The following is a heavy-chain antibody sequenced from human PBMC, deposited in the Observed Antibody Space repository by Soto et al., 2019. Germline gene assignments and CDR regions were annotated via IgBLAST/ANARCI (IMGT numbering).Heavy chain of an antibody. J-gene: IGHJ4*02. CDR1: GGSISSYY. CDR2: IYYSGST. CDR3: ARGDSSGSFDY. V-gene: IGHV4-59*01. D-gene: IGHD6-19*01. Sequence: QVQLQESGPGLVKPSETLSLTCTVSGGSISSYYWSWIRQPPGKGLEWIGYIYYSGSTNYNPSLKSRVTISVDTSKNQFSLKLSSVTAADTAVYYCARGDSSGSFDYWGQGTLVTVSS.